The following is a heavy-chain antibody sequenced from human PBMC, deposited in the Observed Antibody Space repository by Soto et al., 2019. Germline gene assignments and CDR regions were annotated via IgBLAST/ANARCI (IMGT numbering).Heavy chain of an antibody. J-gene: IGHJ6*02. CDR1: GYTFTSYY. Sequence: PGESLKISCEGSGYTFTSYYITWARQLPGKGLEWMGRIDPSDSYTTYNPSFEGHVTISADKSIRTAYLQWTSLEASDTAMYYCARGDTAIVRKGVDVWGXGTPVNVSS. CDR2: IDPSDSYT. D-gene: IGHD5-18*01. CDR3: ARGDTAIVRKGVDV. V-gene: IGHV5-10-1*01.